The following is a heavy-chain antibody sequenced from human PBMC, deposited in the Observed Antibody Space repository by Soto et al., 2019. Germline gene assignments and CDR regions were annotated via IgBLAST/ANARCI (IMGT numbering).Heavy chain of an antibody. CDR2: ISSSSSYI. CDR1: GFTFSSYS. CDR3: ARDGYCSSTSCYLNYYYSMDV. J-gene: IGHJ6*03. D-gene: IGHD2-2*03. Sequence: PGGSLRLSCAASGFTFSSYSMNWVRQAPGKGLEWVSSISSSSSYIYYADSVKGRFTISRDNAKNSLYLQMNSLRAEDTAVYYCARDGYCSSTSCYLNYYYSMDVWGKGTTVTAP. V-gene: IGHV3-21*01.